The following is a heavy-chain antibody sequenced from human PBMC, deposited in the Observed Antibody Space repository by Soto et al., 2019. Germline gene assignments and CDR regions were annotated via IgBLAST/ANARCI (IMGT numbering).Heavy chain of an antibody. Sequence: KTSETLSLTCTVSGGSISSYYCSWIRQPPGKGLEWIGYIYYSGSTNYNPSLKSRVTISVDTSKNQFSLKLSSVTAADTAVYYCARGPRYYYDSSGYISNWFDPWGQGTLVTVSS. CDR2: IYYSGST. J-gene: IGHJ5*02. CDR1: GGSISSYY. CDR3: ARGPRYYYDSSGYISNWFDP. V-gene: IGHV4-59*13. D-gene: IGHD3-22*01.